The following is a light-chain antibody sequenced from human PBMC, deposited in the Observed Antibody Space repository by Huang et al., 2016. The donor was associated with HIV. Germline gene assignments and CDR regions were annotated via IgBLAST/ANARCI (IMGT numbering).Light chain of an antibody. Sequence: EIVMTQSPDTLSVSPGARATLSCRASQSVRDKLAWYQQKPVQAPRLLLHATSTRAAGVPARFSGSGSGTECTLTISSLQSEDCGVYYCQQYESWPPLTFGGGTKVEIK. CDR2: ATS. CDR3: QQYESWPPLT. V-gene: IGKV3-15*01. J-gene: IGKJ4*01. CDR1: QSVRDK.